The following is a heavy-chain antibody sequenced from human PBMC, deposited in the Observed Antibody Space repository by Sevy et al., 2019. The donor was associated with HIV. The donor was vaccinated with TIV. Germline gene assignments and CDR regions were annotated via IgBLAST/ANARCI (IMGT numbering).Heavy chain of an antibody. V-gene: IGHV1-46*01. Sequence: ASVKVSCKASGYTFTSQYMHWVRQAPGQGLEWMGIINPSGGSKSYAQKFQGRVTMTRDTSTSTVYMELSSLRSEDTAVYYCARDSDNYDILTGYYPFDYSGQGTLVTVSS. CDR1: GYTFTSQY. D-gene: IGHD3-9*01. J-gene: IGHJ4*02. CDR2: INPSGGSK. CDR3: ARDSDNYDILTGYYPFDY.